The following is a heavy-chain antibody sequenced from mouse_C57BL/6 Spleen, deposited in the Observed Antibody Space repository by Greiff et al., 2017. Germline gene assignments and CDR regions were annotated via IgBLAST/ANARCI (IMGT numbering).Heavy chain of an antibody. V-gene: IGHV1-26*01. D-gene: IGHD1-1*01. CDR2: INPNNSGT. J-gene: IGHJ1*03. CDR3: ARPYGSTWYFDV. CDR1: GYTFTDYY. Sequence: VQLQQSGPELVKPGASVKISCKASGYTFTDYYMNWVKQSHGKSLEWIGDINPNNSGTSYNQKFKGKATLTVDKSSSTAYMELRSLTSEDSAVYYCARPYGSTWYFDVWGTGTTVTVSS.